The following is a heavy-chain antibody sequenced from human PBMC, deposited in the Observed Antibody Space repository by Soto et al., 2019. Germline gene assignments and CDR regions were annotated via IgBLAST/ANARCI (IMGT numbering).Heavy chain of an antibody. Sequence: QPGGSLRLSCAASGFTFSSYGMHWVRQAPGKGLEWVAVIWYDGSNKYYADSVKGRFTISRDNSKNTLYLQMNSLRAEDTAVYYCARGESVDIVATILSGGPPKMGLGKEIDYWGQGTLVTVSS. CDR1: GFTFSSYG. CDR2: IWYDGSNK. J-gene: IGHJ4*02. CDR3: ARGESVDIVATILSGGPPKMGLGKEIDY. D-gene: IGHD5-12*01. V-gene: IGHV3-33*01.